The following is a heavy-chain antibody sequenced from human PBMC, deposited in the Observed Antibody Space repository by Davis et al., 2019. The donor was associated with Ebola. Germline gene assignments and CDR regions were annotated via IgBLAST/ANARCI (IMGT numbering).Heavy chain of an antibody. V-gene: IGHV1-18*01. CDR1: GYTFTSYA. D-gene: IGHD6-13*01. J-gene: IGHJ5*02. CDR3: ASVRYSSSWNWFDP. Sequence: ASVKVSCKASGYTFTSYAMHWVRQAPGQGLEWMGWISAYNGNTNYAQKLQGRVTMTTDTSTSTAYMELRSLRSDDTAVYYCASVRYSSSWNWFDPWGQGTLVTVSS. CDR2: ISAYNGNT.